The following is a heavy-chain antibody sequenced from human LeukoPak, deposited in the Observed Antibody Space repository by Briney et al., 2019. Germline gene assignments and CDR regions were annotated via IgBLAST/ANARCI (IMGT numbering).Heavy chain of an antibody. CDR3: ADPGVGH. D-gene: IGHD2-8*01. Sequence: GGSLRLSCAASGFTFSNYWMSWVRQAPGKGLEWVVNIKQNGSGESYVDSVNGRFTISRDNAKNSPYLQMNSLRPEDTAVYYCADPGVGHWGRGTLVTVSS. J-gene: IGHJ4*02. V-gene: IGHV3-7*01. CDR2: IKQNGSGE. CDR1: GFTFSNYW.